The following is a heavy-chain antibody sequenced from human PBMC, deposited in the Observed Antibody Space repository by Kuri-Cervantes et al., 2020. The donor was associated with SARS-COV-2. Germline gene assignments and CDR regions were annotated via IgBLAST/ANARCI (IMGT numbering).Heavy chain of an antibody. Sequence: ASVKVSCKASGYTFTDYYMHWVRQAPGQGLEWMGWINPNSGGTNYAQKFQGRVTMTRDTSISTAYMELSRLRSDDTAVYYCARGYDGGYSYGYGDYYYYGMDVWGQGTTVTVSS. CDR1: GYTFTDYY. J-gene: IGHJ6*02. CDR3: ARGYDGGYSYGYGDYYYYGMDV. V-gene: IGHV1-2*02. CDR2: INPNSGGT. D-gene: IGHD5-18*01.